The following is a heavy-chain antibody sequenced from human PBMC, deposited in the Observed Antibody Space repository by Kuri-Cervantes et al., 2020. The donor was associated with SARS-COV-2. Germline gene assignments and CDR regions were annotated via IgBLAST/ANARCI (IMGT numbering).Heavy chain of an antibody. Sequence: GGSLRLSCTTSGFTFGDYAVHWVRQAPGKGLEWVGFIRGAAFGGTTEYAASVKGRFAISRDDSKSIAYLQMNSLKTEDTAMYYCTSHDFWSGIFFDYWGQGTLVTVSS. CDR2: IRGAAFGGTT. D-gene: IGHD3-3*01. J-gene: IGHJ4*02. CDR1: GFTFGDYA. CDR3: TSHDFWSGIFFDY. V-gene: IGHV3-49*04.